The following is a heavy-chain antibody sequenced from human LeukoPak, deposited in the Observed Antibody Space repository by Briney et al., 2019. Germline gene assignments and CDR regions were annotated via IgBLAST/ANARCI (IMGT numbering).Heavy chain of an antibody. J-gene: IGHJ4*02. CDR1: GYSFTSYW. CDR3: ARHGNYYYGSGSYQYYFDY. V-gene: IGHV5-51*01. Sequence: GESLKISCKGSGYSFTSYWIGWVRQMPGKGLEWMGIIYHGDSDTRYSPCFQGQVTISADKSISTAYLQWSSLKASDTAMYYCARHGNYYYGSGSYQYYFDYWGQGTLVTVSS. D-gene: IGHD3-10*01. CDR2: IYHGDSDT.